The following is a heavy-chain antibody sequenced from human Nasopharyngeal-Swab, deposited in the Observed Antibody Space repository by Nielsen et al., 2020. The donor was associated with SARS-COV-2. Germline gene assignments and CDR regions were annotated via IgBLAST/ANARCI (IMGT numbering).Heavy chain of an antibody. V-gene: IGHV1-69*13. J-gene: IGHJ3*02. CDR1: GGTFSSYA. CDR2: IIPIFGTA. CDR3: AREGRYCSSTSCYLVGGGAFDI. D-gene: IGHD2-2*01. Sequence: VKVSCKASGGTFSSYAISWVRQAPGQGLEWMGGIIPIFGTANYAQKFQGRVTITADESTSTAYMELSSLRSEDTAVYYCAREGRYCSSTSCYLVGGGAFDIWGQGTMVTVSS.